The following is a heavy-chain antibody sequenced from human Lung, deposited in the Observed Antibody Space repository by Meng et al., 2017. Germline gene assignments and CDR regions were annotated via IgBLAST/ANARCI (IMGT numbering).Heavy chain of an antibody. CDR2: ISTHNSNT. CDR1: ADTFANYA. J-gene: IGHJ4*02. V-gene: IGHV1-18*01. CDR3: ATARFSFLLGFDY. D-gene: IGHD2-8*02. Sequence: QVQLVQSGAEIKKPGASVKVFCKASADTFANYAISWVRQAPGQGLEWMGRISTHNSNTNYALKLQGRVTVTTDTSTSTAYMELRNLRSDDTAIYYCATARFSFLLGFDYWGQGTLVTVSS.